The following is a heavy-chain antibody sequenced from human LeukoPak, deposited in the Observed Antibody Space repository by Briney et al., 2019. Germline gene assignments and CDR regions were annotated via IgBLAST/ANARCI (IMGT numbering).Heavy chain of an antibody. D-gene: IGHD3-9*01. CDR3: TRDLMDYDVSTGLHHYYMDV. CDR2: ISYDSATK. V-gene: IGHV3-48*04. Sequence: GGSLRLSCAASGFTLSTDSMNWVRQAPGKGLEWISYISYDSATKYYADSVRGRFTISRDNAKNTLYLQMNTLRVEDTAVYYCTRDLMDYDVSTGLHHYYMDVWGQGTTVTVSS. J-gene: IGHJ6*02. CDR1: GFTLSTDS.